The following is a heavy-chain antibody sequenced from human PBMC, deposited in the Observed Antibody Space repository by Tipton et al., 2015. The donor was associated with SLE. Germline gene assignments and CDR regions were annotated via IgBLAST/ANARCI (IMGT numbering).Heavy chain of an antibody. D-gene: IGHD2-2*01. V-gene: IGHV4-59*06. Sequence: TLSLTCTVSGGSIRNYYWSWIRQPPGKGLEWIGNIYYGGGTYYNPSLESRVTISLDTSKNQFSLKLNSVTAADTAVYYCARSTDQNWFDPWGQGTLVTVSS. CDR3: ARSTDQNWFDP. CDR1: GGSIRNYY. CDR2: IYYGGGT. J-gene: IGHJ5*02.